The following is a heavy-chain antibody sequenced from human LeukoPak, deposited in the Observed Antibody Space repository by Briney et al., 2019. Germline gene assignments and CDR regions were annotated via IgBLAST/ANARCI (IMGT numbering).Heavy chain of an antibody. J-gene: IGHJ4*02. CDR2: ISGSGGST. Sequence: GGSLRLSCAASGFTFSDYEMNWVRQAPGKGLEWVSAISGSGGSTYYADSVKGRFTISRDNSKNTLYLQMNSLRAEDTAVYYCAKDLPPYYDILTGYLDYFDYWGQGTLVTVSS. D-gene: IGHD3-9*01. CDR3: AKDLPPYYDILTGYLDYFDY. V-gene: IGHV3-23*01. CDR1: GFTFSDYE.